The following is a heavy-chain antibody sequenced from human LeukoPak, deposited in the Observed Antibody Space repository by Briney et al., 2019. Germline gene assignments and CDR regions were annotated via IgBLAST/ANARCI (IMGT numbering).Heavy chain of an antibody. CDR1: GGTFSSYA. J-gene: IGHJ1*01. V-gene: IGHV1-69*13. CDR2: IIPIFGTA. CDR3: ASAVLMAAAGIEYFQH. D-gene: IGHD6-13*01. Sequence: GASVKVSCKASGGTFSSYAISWVRQAPGQGLEWMGGIIPIFGTANHAQKFQGRVTITADESTSTAYMELSGLRSEDTAVYYCASAVLMAAAGIEYFQHWGQGTLVTVSS.